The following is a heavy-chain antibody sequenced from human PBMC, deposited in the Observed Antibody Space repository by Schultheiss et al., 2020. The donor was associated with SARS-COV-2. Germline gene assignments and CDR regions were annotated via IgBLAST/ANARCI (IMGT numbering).Heavy chain of an antibody. Sequence: GGSLRLSCAASGFTFSSYAMNWVRQAPGKGLEWVSVISDSGSTIYYADSVKGRFTISRDNAKNSLYLQMNSLKTEDTAVYYCTTDQEYSDSSGYSYGMDIWGQGTTVTVSS. J-gene: IGHJ6*02. CDR1: GFTFSSYA. V-gene: IGHV3-48*04. D-gene: IGHD3-22*01. CDR2: ISDSGSTI. CDR3: TTDQEYSDSSGYSYGMDI.